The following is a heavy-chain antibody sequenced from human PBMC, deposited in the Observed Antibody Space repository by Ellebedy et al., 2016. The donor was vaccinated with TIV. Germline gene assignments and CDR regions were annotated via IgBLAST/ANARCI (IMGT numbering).Heavy chain of an antibody. D-gene: IGHD6-19*01. CDR2: ISGSGGMM. CDR3: ARDNYKVSVAGSN. CDR1: GFIFSNYY. J-gene: IGHJ4*02. Sequence: GESLKISCVASGFIFSNYYMTWVRQAPGKGLEWISYISGSGGMMDHADSVKGRFTISRDNAKNSLYLQMNSLRAEDTAVYYCARDNYKVSVAGSNWGQGTLVTVSS. V-gene: IGHV3-48*03.